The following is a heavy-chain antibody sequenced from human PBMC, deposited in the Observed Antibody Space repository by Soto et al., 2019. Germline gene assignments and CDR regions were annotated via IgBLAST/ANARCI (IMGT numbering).Heavy chain of an antibody. CDR2: IDPSDSYT. J-gene: IGHJ5*01. D-gene: IGHD1-1*01. Sequence: ESLKISCKTSGYTFSAFWIHWVRQVPGKGLEWLGKIDPSDSYTNYSPSFEGHITISTDNSITTAYLQWSSLRASDTALYFCARVYKNWFDSWAQGTMVTGLL. V-gene: IGHV5-10-1*01. CDR1: GYTFSAFW. CDR3: ARVYKNWFDS.